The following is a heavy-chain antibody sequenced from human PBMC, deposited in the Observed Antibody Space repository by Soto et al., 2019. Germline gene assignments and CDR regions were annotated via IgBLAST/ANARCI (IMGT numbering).Heavy chain of an antibody. J-gene: IGHJ3*02. D-gene: IGHD3-22*01. CDR1: GYSFTSYW. V-gene: IGHV5-51*01. CDR3: ARPSDYYDSSGYYPVDAFEI. CDR2: IYPGDSDT. Sequence: PGESLKISCKGSGYSFTSYWIGWVRQMPGKGLEWMGIIYPGDSDTRYSPSFQGQVTISADKSISTAYLQWSSLKASDTAMYYCARPSDYYDSSGYYPVDAFEIWGQGTMVTVSS.